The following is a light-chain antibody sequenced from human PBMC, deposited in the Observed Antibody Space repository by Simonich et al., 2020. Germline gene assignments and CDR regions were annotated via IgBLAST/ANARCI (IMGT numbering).Light chain of an antibody. CDR2: GAS. J-gene: IGKJ1*01. CDR3: QQYNNWWT. CDR1: QSVSST. Sequence: EIVMPQSPATLSVSPGERATLSCRASQSVSSTLAWYQQKPGQAPRLLIYGASTRATGIPARVSGSGSGTEFTLTISSMQSEDFAVYYCQQYNNWWTFGQGTKVEIK. V-gene: IGKV3-15*01.